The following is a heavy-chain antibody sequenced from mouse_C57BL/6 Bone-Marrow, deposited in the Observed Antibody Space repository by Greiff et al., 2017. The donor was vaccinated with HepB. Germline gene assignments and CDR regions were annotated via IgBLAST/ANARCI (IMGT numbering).Heavy chain of an antibody. CDR3: ASYYYGSSLYAMDY. Sequence: QVQLKESGPGLVQPSQSLSITCTVSGFSLTSYGVHWVRQSPGKGLEWRGVIWSGGSTDYNAAFISRLSIIKDNSKSQVFFKMNSLQADDPAIYYCASYYYGSSLYAMDYWGQGTSVTVSS. D-gene: IGHD1-1*01. CDR1: GFSLTSYG. J-gene: IGHJ4*01. V-gene: IGHV2-2*01. CDR2: IWSGGST.